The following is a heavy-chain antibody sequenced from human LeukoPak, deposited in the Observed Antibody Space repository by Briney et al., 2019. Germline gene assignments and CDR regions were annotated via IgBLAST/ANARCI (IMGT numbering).Heavy chain of an antibody. CDR3: ARGPQLWSQTYYFDY. CDR1: GGSISSYY. Sequence: SETLSLTCTVSGGSISSYYWSWIRQPPGKGLEWIGYIYYSGSTNYNPSLKSRVTISVDTSKNQFSLKLSSVTAADTAVYYCARGPQLWSQTYYFDYWGQGTLVTVSS. V-gene: IGHV4-59*12. D-gene: IGHD5-18*01. J-gene: IGHJ4*02. CDR2: IYYSGST.